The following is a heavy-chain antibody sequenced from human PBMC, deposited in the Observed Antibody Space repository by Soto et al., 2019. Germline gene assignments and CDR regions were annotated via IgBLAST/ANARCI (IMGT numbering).Heavy chain of an antibody. CDR2: IYYSGST. J-gene: IGHJ4*02. Sequence: QVQLQESGPGLVKPSQTLSLTCTVSGGSVSIGDYYWSWIRQPPGKGLEWFGYIYYSGSTYYNPSPKXRXTXXVDTSKNQSSLKLSSVTAADTAVYYCASYCRGGGGSCYSGYWGQGTLVTVSS. CDR3: ASYCRGGGGSCYSGY. CDR1: GGSVSIGDYY. V-gene: IGHV4-30-4*01. D-gene: IGHD2-15*01.